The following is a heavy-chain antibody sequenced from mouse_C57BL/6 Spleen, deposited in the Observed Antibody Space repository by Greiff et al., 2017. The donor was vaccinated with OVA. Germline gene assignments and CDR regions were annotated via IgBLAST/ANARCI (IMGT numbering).Heavy chain of an antibody. D-gene: IGHD1-1*01. V-gene: IGHV5-17*01. CDR3: ARPLITTVVAPYAMDY. J-gene: IGHJ4*01. CDR1: GFTFSDYG. CDR2: ISSGSSTI. Sequence: EVQLVESGGGLVKPGGSLKLSCAASGFTFSDYGMHWVRQAPEKGLEWVAYISSGSSTIYYADTVKGRFTISRDNAKNTLFLQMTSLRSEDTAMYYCARPLITTVVAPYAMDYWGQGTSVTVSS.